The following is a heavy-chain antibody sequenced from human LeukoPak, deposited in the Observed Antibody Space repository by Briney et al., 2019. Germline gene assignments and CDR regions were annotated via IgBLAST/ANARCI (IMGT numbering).Heavy chain of an antibody. CDR2: INHSRST. CDR1: GGSFSGYY. D-gene: IGHD1-26*01. Sequence: PSETLSLTCAVYGGSFSGYYWSWIRQPPGKGLEWIGEINHSRSTNYNPSLKGRVTISVDTSKNQFSLKLSSVTAADTAVYYCAREPGLWFDPWGQGTLVTVSS. CDR3: AREPGLWFDP. V-gene: IGHV4-34*01. J-gene: IGHJ5*02.